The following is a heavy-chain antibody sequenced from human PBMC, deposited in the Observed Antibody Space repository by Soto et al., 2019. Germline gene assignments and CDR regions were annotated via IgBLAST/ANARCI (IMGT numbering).Heavy chain of an antibody. Sequence: PSETLSLTCTVSGGSISSYYWSWIRQPPGKGLEWIGYIYYSGSTNYNPSLKSRVTISVDTSKNQFSLKLSSVTAADTVVYYCARSYYDFWSGYFRDAFDIWGQGTMVTVSS. CDR3: ARSYYDFWSGYFRDAFDI. D-gene: IGHD3-3*01. CDR1: GGSISSYY. V-gene: IGHV4-59*01. J-gene: IGHJ3*02. CDR2: IYYSGST.